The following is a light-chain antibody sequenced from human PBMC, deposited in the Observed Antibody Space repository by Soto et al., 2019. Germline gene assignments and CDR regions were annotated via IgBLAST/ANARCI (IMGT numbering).Light chain of an antibody. CDR3: QQYGTSEII. Sequence: IVLTQSPCTLSLSPGERATLSCRTSQSVSNTYVAWYQQKPGQAPRLLIYDRSSRVTGIPDRFSGSGSGTDFTLTISRLEPEDFAVFYCQQYGTSEIIFGQGTRLEIK. V-gene: IGKV3-20*01. J-gene: IGKJ5*01. CDR1: QSVSNTY. CDR2: DRS.